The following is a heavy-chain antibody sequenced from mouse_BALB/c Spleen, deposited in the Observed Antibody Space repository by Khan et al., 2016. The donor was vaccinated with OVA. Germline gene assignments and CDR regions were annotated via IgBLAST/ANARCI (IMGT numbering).Heavy chain of an antibody. CDR2: IYPGNSDT. CDR3: TRRNGDVAWFAD. V-gene: IGHV1-5*01. D-gene: IGHD4-1*01. J-gene: IGHJ3*01. Sequence: EVQLQQSGTVLARPGASVKMSCKASGYTFTRSWMHWVKQRPGKGLEWIGAIYPGNSDTNYNEKFKGKAKLSAVTSTSTAYMELSSLTNEDTAVYYCTRRNGDVAWFADWGQGTLVTVSA. CDR1: GYTFTRSW.